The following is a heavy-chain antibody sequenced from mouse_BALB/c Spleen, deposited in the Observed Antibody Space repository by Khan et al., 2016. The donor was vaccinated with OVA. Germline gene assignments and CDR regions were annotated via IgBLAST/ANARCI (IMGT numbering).Heavy chain of an antibody. CDR3: ARNREPDYFDY. J-gene: IGHJ2*01. Sequence: VQLKQSGPGLVAPSQSLSITCTVSGFSLTSHGVHWVRQPPGKGLEWLGVIWAGGSPNYNSALMSRLSISKDSSKSQVFLKMDSLQTDDTAMYYCARNREPDYFDYWGQGTTLTVSS. CDR2: IWAGGSP. CDR1: GFSLTSHG. V-gene: IGHV2-9*02.